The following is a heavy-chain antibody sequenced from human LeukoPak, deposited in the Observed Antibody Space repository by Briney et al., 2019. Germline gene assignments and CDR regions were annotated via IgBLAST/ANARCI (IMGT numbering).Heavy chain of an antibody. V-gene: IGHV3-23*01. D-gene: IGHD2-2*01. Sequence: GGSLRLSCAASGFTFSSYGMSWVRQAPGKGLEWVSAISGSGGSTYYADSVKGRFTISRDNSKNTLYLQMNSLRAEDTAVYYCARSSCSSTSCYGHYFDYWGQGTLVTVSS. CDR3: ARSSCSSTSCYGHYFDY. CDR1: GFTFSSYG. J-gene: IGHJ4*02. CDR2: ISGSGGST.